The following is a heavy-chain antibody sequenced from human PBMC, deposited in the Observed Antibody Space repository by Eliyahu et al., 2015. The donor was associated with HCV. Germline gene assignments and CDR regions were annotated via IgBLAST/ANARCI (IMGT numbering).Heavy chain of an antibody. CDR1: GFXFSRYA. V-gene: IGHV3-23*01. CDR3: AKGVWWEFDY. CDR2: ISDTGGST. Sequence: EVQLLESGGGLVQPGGSLRXSCAASGFXFSRYAXGWVRQAPGKGLEWVSAISDTGGSTYYADSVKGRFTISRDNSKNTLYLQMNSLRVEDTAEYYCAKGVWWEFDYWGQGTLVTVSP. J-gene: IGHJ4*02. D-gene: IGHD1-26*01.